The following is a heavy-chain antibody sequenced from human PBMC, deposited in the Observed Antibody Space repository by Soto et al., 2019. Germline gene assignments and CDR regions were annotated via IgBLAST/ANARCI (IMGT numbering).Heavy chain of an antibody. CDR1: GFSLITTGVV. Sequence: SGPTLVNPTQALTLTCTFSGFSLITTGVVVGWIRQPPGKALEWLALLYWDDDNRYNPSLKSRLTLTKDTSKSQVVLTLTNVDPADTARYYCAHNPPQDSGAFDIWGQGTMVTVSS. J-gene: IGHJ3*02. CDR3: AHNPPQDSGAFDI. V-gene: IGHV2-5*02. CDR2: LYWDDDN. D-gene: IGHD6-19*01.